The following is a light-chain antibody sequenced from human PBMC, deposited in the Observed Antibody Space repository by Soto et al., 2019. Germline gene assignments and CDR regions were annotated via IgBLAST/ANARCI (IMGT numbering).Light chain of an antibody. CDR1: QSGSSW. V-gene: IGKV1-5*01. J-gene: IGKJ1*01. CDR3: QQFHSYSPT. CDR2: DAS. Sequence: DIQMTQSPSTLSASVGDSVTFTCRASQSGSSWLAWYQQKPGKAPKLLIYDASTLESGVPSRFSGSGSGTEFTLTITSLQPDDFATYYCQQFHSYSPTFGQGTKVDIK.